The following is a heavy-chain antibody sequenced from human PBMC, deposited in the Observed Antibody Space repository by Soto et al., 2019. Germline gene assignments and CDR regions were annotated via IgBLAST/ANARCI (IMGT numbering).Heavy chain of an antibody. CDR1: GYTFTPHH. CDR2: FNPSDGST. CDR3: AADPGLEWLLYGNYYYGMDV. V-gene: IGHV1-46*01. J-gene: IGHJ6*02. Sequence: AASVKVSCKASGYTFTPHHMHWVRQAPGQGPEWMGIFNPSDGSTNYAQKFQGRVTMTRDTSTSTVYMELSSLRSEDTAVYYCAADPGLEWLLYGNYYYGMDVWGQGTTVTVSS. D-gene: IGHD3-3*01.